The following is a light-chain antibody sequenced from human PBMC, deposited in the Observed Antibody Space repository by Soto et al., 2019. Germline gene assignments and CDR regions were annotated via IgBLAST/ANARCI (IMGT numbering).Light chain of an antibody. CDR2: DAS. J-gene: IGKJ4*01. CDR3: QQYYKWPLT. CDR1: QSVGIN. V-gene: IGKV3-15*01. Sequence: IMMSHFPVILSVSPGERATLSCRASQSVGINLAWYQQKPGQAPRLLIYDASSRATGAPARFSGSGSGTDFTLTISSLQSEDFAAYYCQQYYKWPLTFGGGTK.